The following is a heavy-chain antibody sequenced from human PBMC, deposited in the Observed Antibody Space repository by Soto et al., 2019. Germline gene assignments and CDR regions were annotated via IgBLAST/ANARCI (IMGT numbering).Heavy chain of an antibody. D-gene: IGHD3-10*01. V-gene: IGHV4-59*08. CDR1: GGSIGRYY. J-gene: IGHJ3*01. Sequence: QVQLQESGPGLVKPSETLSLTCTVSGGSIGRYYWSWIRQPPGKGLEWIGYIYYTGNTNYNPSLKSRVTISVDTSKNQFSLKLNSVTAADTAVYYCATLYGSGPNDAFDVWGQGTVVTLSS. CDR2: IYYTGNT. CDR3: ATLYGSGPNDAFDV.